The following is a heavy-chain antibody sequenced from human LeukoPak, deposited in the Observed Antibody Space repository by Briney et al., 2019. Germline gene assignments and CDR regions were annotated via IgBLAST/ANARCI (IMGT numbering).Heavy chain of an antibody. CDR3: ARDRGPPACSGGSCYSGYYYYGMDV. D-gene: IGHD2-15*01. CDR1: GFSFSDSV. V-gene: IGHV3-30*04. J-gene: IGHJ6*02. CDR2: ISHDVKTT. Sequence: GGSLRLSCVASGFSFSDSVIHWVRQAPGKGLEWVAVISHDVKTTYYADSVKGRFTISRDNSKNTLYLQMNSLRAEDTAVYYCARDRGPPACSGGSCYSGYYYYGMDVWGQGTTVTVSS.